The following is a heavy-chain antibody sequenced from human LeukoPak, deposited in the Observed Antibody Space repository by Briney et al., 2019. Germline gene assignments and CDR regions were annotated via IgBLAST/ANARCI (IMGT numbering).Heavy chain of an antibody. D-gene: IGHD4-17*01. V-gene: IGHV3-66*01. Sequence: GGYLRLYCAASGFTVSSNYLSWVRQAPGNGLEWVSVIYSGGSTYYADSVKGRFTISKDNSKNTLYLQMNSLRAEDTAVYYCAKVDCGDYGFDYWGQGTLVTVST. CDR1: GFTVSSNY. CDR2: IYSGGST. CDR3: AKVDCGDYGFDY. J-gene: IGHJ4*02.